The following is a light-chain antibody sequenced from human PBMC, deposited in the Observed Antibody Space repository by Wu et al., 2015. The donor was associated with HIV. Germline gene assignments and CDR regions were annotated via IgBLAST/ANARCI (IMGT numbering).Light chain of an antibody. J-gene: IGKJ1*01. CDR3: QQYGSSPWT. CDR1: QSVDRSY. CDR2: GAS. Sequence: EIVLTQSPGTLSLSPGERATLSCRASQSVDRSYLAWYQQKPGQNTRLLIYGASSRATGIPDRFIDSGSGTDFTLTISRLEPEDSAVYYCQQYGSSPWTFGQGTKVEIK. V-gene: IGKV3-20*01.